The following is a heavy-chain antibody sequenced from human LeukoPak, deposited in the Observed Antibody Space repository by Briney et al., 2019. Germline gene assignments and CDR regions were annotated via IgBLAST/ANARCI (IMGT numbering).Heavy chain of an antibody. CDR1: GFTFSSYA. J-gene: IGHJ4*02. Sequence: GGSLRLSCAASGFTFSSYAMSWVRQAPGKGLEWVSTIGGSGSGGSTYYADSVKGRFTISRDNSKNTLYLQMNSLRAEDTAVYYCAKADSKAYDSSGYYPYFDYWGQGTLVTVSS. D-gene: IGHD3-22*01. V-gene: IGHV3-23*01. CDR3: AKADSKAYDSSGYYPYFDY. CDR2: IGGSGSGGST.